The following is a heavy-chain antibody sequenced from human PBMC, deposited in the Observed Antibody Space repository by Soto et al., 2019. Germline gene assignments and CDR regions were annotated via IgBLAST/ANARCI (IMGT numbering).Heavy chain of an antibody. D-gene: IGHD6-13*01. J-gene: IGHJ4*02. CDR3: ARTLHPDPSNWYFDY. CDR2: VYYSGST. Sequence: QVQLQESGPGLVKPSETLSLTCTFSGGSMSDYYWSWVRQPPGKGPEWIGYVYYSGSTNYNPALKSRVTISMDMSKNQFSLKLTSVSAADTAVYYCARTLHPDPSNWYFDYWGQGTLIAVSS. CDR1: GGSMSDYY. V-gene: IGHV4-59*01.